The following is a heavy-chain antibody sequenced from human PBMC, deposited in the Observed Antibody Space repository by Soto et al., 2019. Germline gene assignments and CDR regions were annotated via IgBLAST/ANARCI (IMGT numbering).Heavy chain of an antibody. CDR2: VNHSGST. CDR3: ARGWSGLVIILFDP. J-gene: IGHJ5*02. D-gene: IGHD3-9*01. CDR1: GGSFSGYY. Sequence: QVQLQQWGAGLLKPSETLSLTCAVYGGSFSGYYWSWIRQPPGKGLEWIGEVNHSGSTNYNPSLKSRVTISVDTSKNQFSLKLSSVTAADTAVYYCARGWSGLVIILFDPWGQGTLVTVSS. V-gene: IGHV4-34*01.